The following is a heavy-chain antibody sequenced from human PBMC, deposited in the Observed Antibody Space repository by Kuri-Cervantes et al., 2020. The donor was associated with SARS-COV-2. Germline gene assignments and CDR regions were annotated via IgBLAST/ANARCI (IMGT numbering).Heavy chain of an antibody. Sequence: SETLSLTCTVSGGSISSGSYYWSWIRQPAGKGLEWIGRIYTSGSTNYNPSLKSRVTISVDTSKNQFSLKLSSVTAADTAVYYCAREAPLIRATIYRFDYPEGFDYWGQGTRVTVSS. CDR1: GGSISSGSYY. CDR2: IYTSGST. CDR3: AREAPLIRATIYRFDYPEGFDY. D-gene: IGHD5-12*01. V-gene: IGHV4-61*02. J-gene: IGHJ4*02.